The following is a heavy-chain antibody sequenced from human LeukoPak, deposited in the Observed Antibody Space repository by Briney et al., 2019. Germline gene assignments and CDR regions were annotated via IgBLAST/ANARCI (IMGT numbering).Heavy chain of an antibody. Sequence: PSETLSLTCTVSGGSISSATYYWNWIRQPAGKGLEWIGRIYTSGSTNYNPSLKSRVTISVDTSKNQFSLKLSSVTAADTAVYYCARGDFQFDYWGQGTLVTVSS. CDR1: GGSISSATYY. CDR2: IYTSGST. D-gene: IGHD3-16*01. V-gene: IGHV4-61*02. J-gene: IGHJ4*02. CDR3: ARGDFQFDY.